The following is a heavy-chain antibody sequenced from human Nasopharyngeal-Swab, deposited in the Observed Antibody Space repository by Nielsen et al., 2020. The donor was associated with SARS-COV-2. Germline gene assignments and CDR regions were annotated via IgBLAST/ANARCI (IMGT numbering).Heavy chain of an antibody. CDR2: IYPGDSAT. D-gene: IGHD6-13*01. V-gene: IGHV5-51*01. CDR1: GYNFATYW. Sequence: GSLKLSCKASGYNFATYWIGWVRQMPGEGLRWMGLIYPGDSATRYSPSLQGQVTISADRSITTAYLPWSSLKASDTAMYYCARLPMRAASGRGAFDIWGQGTMVTVSS. CDR3: ARLPMRAASGRGAFDI. J-gene: IGHJ3*02.